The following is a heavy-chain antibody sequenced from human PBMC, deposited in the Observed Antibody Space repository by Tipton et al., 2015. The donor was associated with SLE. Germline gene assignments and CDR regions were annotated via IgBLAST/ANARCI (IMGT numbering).Heavy chain of an antibody. CDR2: IYTTGST. V-gene: IGHV4-61*02. Sequence: TLSLTCTVSGGSISSGSNYWSWIRQPAGKGLEWIGRIYTTGSTNYNPSLKSRVTISVDTSKNQFPLKLSSVTAADTAVYYCARQPPGYGSSWYGAAWLWGRGTLVTVSS. J-gene: IGHJ2*01. D-gene: IGHD6-13*01. CDR3: ARQPPGYGSSWYGAAWL. CDR1: GGSISSGSNY.